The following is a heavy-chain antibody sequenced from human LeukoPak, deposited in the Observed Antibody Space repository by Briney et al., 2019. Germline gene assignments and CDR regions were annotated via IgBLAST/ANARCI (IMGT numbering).Heavy chain of an antibody. CDR3: ARGKTVVPAAPEYFQH. J-gene: IGHJ1*01. V-gene: IGHV4-30-4*08. CDR2: IYYSGST. CDR1: GGSISSGDYY. Sequence: NPSETLSLTCTVSGGSISSGDYYWSWIRQPPGKGLEWIGYIYYSGSTYYNPSLKSRVTISVDTSKNQFSLKLSSVTAADTAVYYCARGKTVVPAAPEYFQHWGQGTLVTVSS. D-gene: IGHD2-2*01.